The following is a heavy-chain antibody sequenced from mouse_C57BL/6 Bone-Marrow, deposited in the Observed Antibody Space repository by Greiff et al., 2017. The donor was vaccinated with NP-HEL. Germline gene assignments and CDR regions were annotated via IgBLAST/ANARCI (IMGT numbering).Heavy chain of an antibody. CDR1: GFSFNTYA. V-gene: IGHV10-1*01. J-gene: IGHJ4*01. Sequence: EVQLVESGGGLVQPKGSLKLSCAASGFSFNTYAMNWVRQAPGKGLEWVARIRSKSNNYATYYADSVKDRFTISRDDSESMLYLQMNNLKTEDTAMYYCVRPPTGTNAMDYWGQGTSVTVSS. CDR2: IRSKSNNYAT. CDR3: VRPPTGTNAMDY. D-gene: IGHD4-1*02.